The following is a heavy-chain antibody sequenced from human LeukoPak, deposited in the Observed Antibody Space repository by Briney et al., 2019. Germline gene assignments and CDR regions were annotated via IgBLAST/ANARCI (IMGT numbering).Heavy chain of an antibody. CDR2: IYYSGST. Sequence: PSETLSLTCTVSGGSISGYYWSWIRQPPGKGLEWIGYIYYSGSTNYNPSLKSRVTISVDTSKNQFSLKLSSVTAADTAVYYCARDRPPGDFWGQGTLVTVSS. V-gene: IGHV4-59*01. J-gene: IGHJ4*02. CDR1: GGSISGYY. CDR3: ARDRPPGDF.